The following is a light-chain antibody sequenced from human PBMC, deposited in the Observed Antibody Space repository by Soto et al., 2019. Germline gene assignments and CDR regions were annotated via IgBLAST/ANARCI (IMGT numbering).Light chain of an antibody. Sequence: DIQMTQSPSTLSASVGDRVTITCRASQSISSWLAWYQQKQGKAPKILIYKASSLESGVPSRFRGSGSGTEFTLTISRLQPDDFETYYCQQYNSYSITFGQGTRLEIK. CDR2: KAS. CDR3: QQYNSYSIT. J-gene: IGKJ5*01. CDR1: QSISSW. V-gene: IGKV1-5*03.